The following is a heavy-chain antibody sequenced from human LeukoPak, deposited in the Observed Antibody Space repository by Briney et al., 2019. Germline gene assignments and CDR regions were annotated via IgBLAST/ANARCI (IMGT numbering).Heavy chain of an antibody. V-gene: IGHV4-39*01. Sequence: SETLSLTCTVSGGSISSSSYYWGWIRQPPGKGLEWIGSIYYSGSTYYNPSLKSRVTISVDKSKNQFSLKLSSVTAADTAVYYCARQGGDIVVVPAASRAFDIWGQGTMVTVSS. D-gene: IGHD2-2*01. CDR1: GGSISSSSYY. J-gene: IGHJ3*02. CDR2: IYYSGST. CDR3: ARQGGDIVVVPAASRAFDI.